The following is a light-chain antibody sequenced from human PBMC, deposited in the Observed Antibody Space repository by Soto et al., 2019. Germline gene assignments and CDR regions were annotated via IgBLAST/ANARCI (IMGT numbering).Light chain of an antibody. V-gene: IGKV1-13*02. J-gene: IGKJ2*01. CDR1: QGISSA. Sequence: AIPLTQSPSSLSASVGDRVTISCRASQGISSALAWYQQKPGKTPKLLIYDASSLGSGVPSRFSGSGSVTDFTLTISSLQPEDFATYYCQQFNTYPPYTFGQGTKLEIK. CDR3: QQFNTYPPYT. CDR2: DAS.